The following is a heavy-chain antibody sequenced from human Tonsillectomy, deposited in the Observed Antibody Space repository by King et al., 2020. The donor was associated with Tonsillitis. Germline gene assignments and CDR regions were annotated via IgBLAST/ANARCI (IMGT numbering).Heavy chain of an antibody. D-gene: IGHD3-22*01. CDR1: GYTFIDYY. CDR2: INPNSGDT. J-gene: IGHJ4*02. CDR3: YTAFYFDSSVYSPFTY. V-gene: IGHV1-2*02. Sequence: VQLVESGAEVKKPGASVKVSCKTSGYTFIDYYNHWVRQAPGQGLEWMGWINPNSGDTNYAQKFQGRVTMTSDTSVSTAYMELYRLRSDDTAVFYCYTAFYFDSSVYSPFTYWGQGTLVTVSS.